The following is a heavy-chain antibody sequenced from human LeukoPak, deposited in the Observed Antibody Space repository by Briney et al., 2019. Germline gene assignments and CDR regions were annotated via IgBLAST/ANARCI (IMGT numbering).Heavy chain of an antibody. CDR3: ARRADGHKGLMADY. CDR1: GYNFTNYW. V-gene: IGHV5-51*01. CDR2: IYPGDSET. J-gene: IGHJ4*02. D-gene: IGHD2-8*01. Sequence: GESLKISCKGSGYNFTNYWIGWVRQMPGKGLEWMGIIYPGDSETRYSPSFQGQVTISADKSISTAYLQWSSLKASDTAMYYRARRADGHKGLMADYWGQGTLVTVSS.